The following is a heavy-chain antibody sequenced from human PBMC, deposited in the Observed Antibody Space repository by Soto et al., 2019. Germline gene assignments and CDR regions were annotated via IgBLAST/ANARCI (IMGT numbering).Heavy chain of an antibody. CDR2: ISGSGGST. Sequence: EVQLLESGGGLVQPGGSLRLSCAASGFTFSSYAMSWVRQAPGKGLEWVSAISGSGGSTYYADSVKGRFTISRDNSKNTLYLQMNSLRAADTAVYYCAKVYGRVMIPIDYWGQGTLVTVSS. D-gene: IGHD3-16*01. CDR1: GFTFSSYA. CDR3: AKVYGRVMIPIDY. J-gene: IGHJ4*02. V-gene: IGHV3-23*01.